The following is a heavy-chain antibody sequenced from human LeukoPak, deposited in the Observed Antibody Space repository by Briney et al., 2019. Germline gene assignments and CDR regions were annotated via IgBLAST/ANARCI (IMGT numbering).Heavy chain of an antibody. CDR3: AKGYCSSTSCYDLDY. D-gene: IGHD2-2*01. V-gene: IGHV3-9*01. J-gene: IGHJ4*02. Sequence: GGSLRLSCAASGFTFDDCAMAWVRQAPGKGLEWVSGISWNSGSIGYADSVKGRFTISRDNAKNSLYLQMNSLRAEDTALYYCAKGYCSSTSCYDLDYWGQGTLVTVSS. CDR2: ISWNSGSI. CDR1: GFTFDDCA.